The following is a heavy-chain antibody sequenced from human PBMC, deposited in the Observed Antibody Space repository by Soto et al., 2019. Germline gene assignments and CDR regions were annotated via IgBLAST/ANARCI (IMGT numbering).Heavy chain of an antibody. CDR2: ISAYNGNT. V-gene: IGHV1-18*01. CDR3: ARDPNRVPSGHAFDI. D-gene: IGHD2-2*01. Sequence: QVQLVQSGAEVKKPGASVKVSCKASGYTFTSYGISWVRQAPGQGLEWMGWISAYNGNTNYAQKLQGRVTMTTDTSTRTADMELRSLRADDTDGYYCARDPNRVPSGHAFDIWGQGTMVTVSS. CDR1: GYTFTSYG. J-gene: IGHJ3*02.